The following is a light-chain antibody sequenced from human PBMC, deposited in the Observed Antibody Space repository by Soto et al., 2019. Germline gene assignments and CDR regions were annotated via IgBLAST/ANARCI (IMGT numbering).Light chain of an antibody. Sequence: EVVMTQSPATLSVSPGESATLSCWASQSVTNKLAWYQQTPGQAPRLLIYGASTRATTTPARFSGSGSGTDFTLTISSLQSEDLGVYYCQQYDTAPHTFGQGTKLEIK. CDR2: GAS. CDR3: QQYDTAPHT. V-gene: IGKV3-15*01. J-gene: IGKJ2*01. CDR1: QSVTNK.